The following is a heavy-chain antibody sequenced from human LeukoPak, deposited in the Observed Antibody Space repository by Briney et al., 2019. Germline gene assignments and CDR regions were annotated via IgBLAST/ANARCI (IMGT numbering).Heavy chain of an antibody. CDR3: AREVWFGYYFDY. D-gene: IGHD3-10*01. V-gene: IGHV3-11*04. Sequence: GGSLRLSCAASGFTFSDYYMSWIRQAPRKGLEWVSYISGSGSTIYYADSVKGRFTISRDNAKNSLYLQMNSLRAEDTAVYYCAREVWFGYYFDYWGQGTLVTVSS. CDR2: ISGSGSTI. J-gene: IGHJ4*02. CDR1: GFTFSDYY.